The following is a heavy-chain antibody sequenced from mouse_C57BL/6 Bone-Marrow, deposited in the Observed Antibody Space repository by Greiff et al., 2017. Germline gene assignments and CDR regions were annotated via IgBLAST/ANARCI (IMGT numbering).Heavy chain of an antibody. CDR2: IGPGSGST. V-gene: IGHV1-77*01. CDR3: ASYYGSSYSYYFDY. Sequence: VQLQQSGAELVKPGASVKISCKASGYTFTDYYINWVKQRPGQGLEWIGKIGPGSGSTSYNEKFKGKATLTADKSSSTAYMQLSSLTSEDSAVYFCASYYGSSYSYYFDYWGQGTTLTVSS. D-gene: IGHD1-1*01. CDR1: GYTFTDYY. J-gene: IGHJ2*01.